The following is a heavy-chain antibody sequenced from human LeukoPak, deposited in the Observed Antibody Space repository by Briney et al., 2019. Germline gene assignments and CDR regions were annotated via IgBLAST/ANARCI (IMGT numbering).Heavy chain of an antibody. CDR3: ARDQWAESDDAFDI. D-gene: IGHD1-14*01. V-gene: IGHV4-59*12. CDR1: GGSISSYY. Sequence: SETLSLTCTVSGGSISSYYWSWIRQPPGKGLEWIGYIYYSGSTNYNPSLKSRVTISVDTSKNQFSLKLSSVTAADTAVYYCARDQWAESDDAFDIWGQGTMVTVSS. J-gene: IGHJ3*02. CDR2: IYYSGST.